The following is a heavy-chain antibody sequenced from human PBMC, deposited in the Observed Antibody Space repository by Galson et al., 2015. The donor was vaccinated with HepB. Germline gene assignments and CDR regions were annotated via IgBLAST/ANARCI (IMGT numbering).Heavy chain of an antibody. J-gene: IGHJ2*01. CDR3: ARGGNVDTAMYSPGGSSWYFDL. CDR1: GFTFSSYD. D-gene: IGHD5-18*01. Sequence: SLRLSCAASGFTFSSYDMHWVRQATGKGLEWVSAIGTAGDPYYPGSVKGRFTISRENAKNSLYLQMNSLRARDTAVYYCARGGNVDTAMYSPGGSSWYFDLWGRGTLVTVSS. V-gene: IGHV3-13*05. CDR2: IGTAGDP.